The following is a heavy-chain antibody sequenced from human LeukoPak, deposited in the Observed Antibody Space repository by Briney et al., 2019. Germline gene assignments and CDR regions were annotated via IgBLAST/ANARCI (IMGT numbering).Heavy chain of an antibody. D-gene: IGHD3-9*01. CDR2: INHSGST. V-gene: IGHV4-34*01. Sequence: SLICAVYGGPFSGYYWSCSRQPPEKGLEWIGEINHSGSTNYNPSLKSRVTMSVDTSKNQFSLKLSSVTAADTAVYYCARDRTPTGLDYWGQGTLVTVSS. CDR3: ARDRTPTGLDY. J-gene: IGHJ4*02. CDR1: GGPFSGYY.